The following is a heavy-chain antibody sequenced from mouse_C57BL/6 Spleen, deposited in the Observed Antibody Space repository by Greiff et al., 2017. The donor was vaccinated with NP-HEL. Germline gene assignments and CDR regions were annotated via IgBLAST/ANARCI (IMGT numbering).Heavy chain of an antibody. V-gene: IGHV1-81*01. D-gene: IGHD4-1*01. CDR1: GYTFTSYG. CDR3: AQPLTGTYYFDY. Sequence: VQLQQSGAELARPGASVKLSCKASGYTFTSYGISWVKQRTGQGLEWIGEIYPRSGNTYYNEKFKGKATLTADKSSSTAYMELRSLTSEDSAVYFCAQPLTGTYYFDYWGQGTTLTVSS. J-gene: IGHJ2*01. CDR2: IYPRSGNT.